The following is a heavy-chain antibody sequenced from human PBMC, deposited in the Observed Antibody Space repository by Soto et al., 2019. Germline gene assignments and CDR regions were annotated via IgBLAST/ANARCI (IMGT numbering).Heavy chain of an antibody. D-gene: IGHD5-12*01. V-gene: IGHV3-30-3*01. CDR1: GFTFSSYA. CDR2: ISYDGSNK. CDR3: ARDPSSVLSGYDYWVPGGVYYYGMDV. Sequence: QPGGSLRLSCAASGFTFSSYAMHWVRQAPGKGLEWVAVISYDGSNKYYADSVKGRFTISRDNSKNTLYLQMNSLRAEDTAVYYCARDPSSVLSGYDYWVPGGVYYYGMDVWGQGTTVTVSS. J-gene: IGHJ6*02.